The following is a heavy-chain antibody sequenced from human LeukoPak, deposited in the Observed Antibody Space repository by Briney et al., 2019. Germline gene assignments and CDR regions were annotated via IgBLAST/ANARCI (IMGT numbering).Heavy chain of an antibody. CDR1: GYSFTSYW. Sequence: GESLQTSCKGSGYSFTSYWIAWVRQMPGKGLAWMGIIYPGDSDTTYSPSFQGQVTISADKSISTAYLQWSSLKASDTAMYYCARGYCSSTTCQTNWLDPWGQGTLVTVSS. CDR2: IYPGDSDT. CDR3: ARGYCSSTTCQTNWLDP. D-gene: IGHD2-2*01. V-gene: IGHV5-51*01. J-gene: IGHJ5*02.